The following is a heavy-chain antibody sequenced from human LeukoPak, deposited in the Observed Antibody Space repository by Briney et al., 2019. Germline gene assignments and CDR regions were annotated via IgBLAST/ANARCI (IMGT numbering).Heavy chain of an antibody. J-gene: IGHJ6*03. V-gene: IGHV1-46*01. D-gene: IGHD5-24*01. Sequence: ASVKVSCKASGYTFTSYYMHWVRQAPGQGLEWMGIINPSGGSTSYAQKFQGRVTMTRGMSTSTVYMELSGLRSEDTAVYYCASQMATISPYYYMDVWGTGTTVTVSS. CDR1: GYTFTSYY. CDR2: INPSGGST. CDR3: ASQMATISPYYYMDV.